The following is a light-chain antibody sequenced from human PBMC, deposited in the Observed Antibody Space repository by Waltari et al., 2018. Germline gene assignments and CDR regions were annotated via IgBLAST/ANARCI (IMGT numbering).Light chain of an antibody. CDR3: QQYFVYPYT. CDR1: QDLSGY. Sequence: AIRMTQSPSSLAASTGDRVTITCRASQDLSGYLAWYQQKPGKAPNLLVYASSTSQTGVPSRFIGSGSGTAFTLTIDCLQSEDFATYYCQQYFVYPYTFGQGTKLEIK. V-gene: IGKV1-8*01. J-gene: IGKJ2*01. CDR2: ASS.